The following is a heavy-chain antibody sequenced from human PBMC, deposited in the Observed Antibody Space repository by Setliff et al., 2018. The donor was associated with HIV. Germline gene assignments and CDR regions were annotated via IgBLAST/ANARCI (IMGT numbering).Heavy chain of an antibody. D-gene: IGHD3-22*01. CDR1: GDTFNSYA. CDR3: AKGGYYDSTGYYYYYLYYLDE. V-gene: IGHV1-69*13. CDR2: VIPIFGTA. J-gene: IGHJ6*03. Sequence: ASVKVSCKASGDTFNSYAISWVRQAPGQGLEWMGGVIPIFGTANYAQKFQGRVTITAEESTSTAYMELSSLRSEDTAVYYCAKGGYYDSTGYYYYYLYYLDEWGKGTTVTVSS.